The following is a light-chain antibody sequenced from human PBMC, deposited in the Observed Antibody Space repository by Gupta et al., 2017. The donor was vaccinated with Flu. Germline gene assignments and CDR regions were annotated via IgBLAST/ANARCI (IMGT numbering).Light chain of an antibody. V-gene: IGLV4-69*01. Sequence: GHSSYAIAWHQQQPEKGPRYLMKLNSDGSHTKGDGIPDRFSGSSSGAERYLTISSLQSEDEADYYCQTWGTGIGVFGGGTKLTVL. J-gene: IGLJ2*01. CDR3: QTWGTGIGV. CDR1: GHSSYA. CDR2: LNSDGSH.